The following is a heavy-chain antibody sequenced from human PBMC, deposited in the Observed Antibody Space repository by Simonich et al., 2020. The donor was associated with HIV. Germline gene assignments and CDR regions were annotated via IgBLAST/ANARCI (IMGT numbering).Heavy chain of an antibody. CDR3: ARQSGYVDAFDI. CDR1: GGAFSDYF. CDR2: IVHSGST. Sequence: QVQLQQWGAGLLKPSETLSLTCAVYGGAFSDYFWSWIRPSPGKGLEGIGEIVHSGSTNYNPSLKGRVTISVDTSKNQFSLKLNSVTAADTAVYYCARQSGYVDAFDIWGQGTMVTVSS. V-gene: IGHV4-34*12. J-gene: IGHJ3*02. D-gene: IGHD5-12*01.